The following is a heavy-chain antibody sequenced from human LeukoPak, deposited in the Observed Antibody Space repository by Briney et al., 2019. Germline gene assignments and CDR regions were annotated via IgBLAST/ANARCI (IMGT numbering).Heavy chain of an antibody. D-gene: IGHD2-2*01. CDR2: IYAGGST. CDR1: GFTVSSNY. V-gene: IGHV3-66*02. Sequence: GGSLRLSCAASGFTVSSNYMSWVRQAPGKGLEWVSVIYAGGSTYYADSVKGRFTISRDNSKNTVYLQMNSLRAEDTAVYYCARGYCSSNSCYYDYYYGMDVWGQGTTVTVSS. CDR3: ARGYCSSNSCYYDYYYGMDV. J-gene: IGHJ6*02.